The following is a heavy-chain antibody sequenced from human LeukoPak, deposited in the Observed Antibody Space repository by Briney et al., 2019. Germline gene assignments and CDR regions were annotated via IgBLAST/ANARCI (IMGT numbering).Heavy chain of an antibody. CDR1: GYSFTSYW. CDR3: ARLSSKQWLVHPVDY. Sequence: GESLKISCKGSGYSFTSYWISWVRRMPGKGLEWMGRIDPSDSYTNYSPSFQGHVTISADKSISTAYLQWSSLKASDTAMYYCARLSSKQWLVHPVDYWGQGTLVTVSS. D-gene: IGHD6-19*01. CDR2: IDPSDSYT. J-gene: IGHJ4*02. V-gene: IGHV5-10-1*01.